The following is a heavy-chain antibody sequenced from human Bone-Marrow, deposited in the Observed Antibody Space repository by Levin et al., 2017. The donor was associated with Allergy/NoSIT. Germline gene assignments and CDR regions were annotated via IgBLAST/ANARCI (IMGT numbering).Heavy chain of an antibody. CDR1: GFSFSYSA. D-gene: IGHD6-19*01. J-gene: IGHJ4*02. V-gene: IGHV3-30*04. CDR3: AKDFFGGYTSGWYDY. Sequence: GGSLRLSCAASGFSFSYSAMHWVRQAPGKGLEWVAAISYDETNNYADSVKGRFTISRDNSKNSLFLQMSSLRVEDTAVYYCAKDFFGGYTSGWYDYWGQGILVTVSS. CDR2: ISYDETN.